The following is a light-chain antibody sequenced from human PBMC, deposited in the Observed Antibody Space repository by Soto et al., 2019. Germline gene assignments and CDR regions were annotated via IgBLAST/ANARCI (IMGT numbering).Light chain of an antibody. CDR1: QSISSY. V-gene: IGKV1-39*01. CDR3: QQRHGTPRT. CDR2: ATS. J-gene: IGKJ1*01. Sequence: DIRTTQSPSCLSTSVGDRLAITCLASQSISSYLNWYQQKPGNGPKLLIYATSSVQSGVPSRFSGSGTGTDFTLTINSLKPEDFATYYCQQRHGTPRTFGQGTKVDSK.